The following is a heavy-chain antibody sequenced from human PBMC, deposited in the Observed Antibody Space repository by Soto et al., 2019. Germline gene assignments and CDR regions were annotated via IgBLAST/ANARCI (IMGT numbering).Heavy chain of an antibody. CDR1: GYTFTSYG. CDR3: ARDREYDYVWGSYHYKGWYFDL. CDR2: ISAYNGNT. J-gene: IGHJ2*01. Sequence: QVQLVQSGAEVKKPGASVKVSCKASGYTFTSYGISWVRQAPGQGLEWMGWISAYNGNTNYAQKLQGRVTMTTDTSTSTAYMELRSLRSDDTAVYYCARDREYDYVWGSYHYKGWYFDLWGRGTLVTVSS. D-gene: IGHD3-16*02. V-gene: IGHV1-18*04.